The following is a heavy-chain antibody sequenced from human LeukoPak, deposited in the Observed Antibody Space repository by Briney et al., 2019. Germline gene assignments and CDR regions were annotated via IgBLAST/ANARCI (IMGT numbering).Heavy chain of an antibody. CDR2: INHSGST. Sequence: SETLSLTCAVYGGSFSGYYWSWIRQPPGKGLEWIGEINHSGSTNYNPSLKSRVTISVDTSKNQFSLKLSSVTAADTAVYYCARVRGTYYYDSSGQQFDYWGQGTLVTVSS. CDR3: ARVRGTYYYDSSGQQFDY. J-gene: IGHJ4*02. V-gene: IGHV4-34*01. CDR1: GGSFSGYY. D-gene: IGHD3-22*01.